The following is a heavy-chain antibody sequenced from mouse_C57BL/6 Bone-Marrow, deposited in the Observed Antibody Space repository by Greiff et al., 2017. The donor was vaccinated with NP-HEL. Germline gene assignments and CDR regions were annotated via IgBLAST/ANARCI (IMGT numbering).Heavy chain of an antibody. CDR1: GYTFTSYW. D-gene: IGHD3-2*01. CDR2: IDPSDSYT. J-gene: IGHJ2*01. CDR3: AREGLTGYYFDY. Sequence: QVQLQQPGAELVMPGASVKLSCKASGYTFTSYWMHWVKQRPGQGLEWIGEIDPSDSYTNSNQKFKGKSTLTVDKSSSTAYMQLSSLTSEDSAVYYCAREGLTGYYFDYWGQGTTLTVSS. V-gene: IGHV1-69*01.